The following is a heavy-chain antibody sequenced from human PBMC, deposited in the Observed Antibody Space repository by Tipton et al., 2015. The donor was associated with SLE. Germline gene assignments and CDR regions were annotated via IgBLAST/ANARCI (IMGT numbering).Heavy chain of an antibody. CDR2: ISYDGSNK. CDR1: GFTFSNYG. Sequence: SLRLSCAASGFTFSNYGMHWVRQAPGKGLEWVAVISYDGSNKYYADSVKGRFTISRDNSKNTLYLQMNSLRAEDTAVYYCAKDQRGWLSYWGQGTLVTVSS. CDR3: AKDQRGWLSY. D-gene: IGHD5-24*01. V-gene: IGHV3-30*18. J-gene: IGHJ4*02.